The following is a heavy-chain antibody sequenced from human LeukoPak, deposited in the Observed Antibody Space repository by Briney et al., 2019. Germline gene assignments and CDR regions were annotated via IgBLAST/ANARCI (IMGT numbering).Heavy chain of an antibody. J-gene: IGHJ4*02. CDR3: ARGGTSFDY. Sequence: SETLSLTCTVYGGSTSTYYLSWIRQPAGKGLEWIGRIYTNGITDYNPSLQSRVTMSVDTSKNQFSLKLNSVTAADTAVYYCARGGTSFDYWGQGTLVTVSS. V-gene: IGHV4-4*07. CDR1: GGSTSTYY. CDR2: IYTNGIT.